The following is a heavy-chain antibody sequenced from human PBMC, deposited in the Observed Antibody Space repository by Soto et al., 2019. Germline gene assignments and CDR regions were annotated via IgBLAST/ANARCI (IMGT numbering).Heavy chain of an antibody. D-gene: IGHD3-9*01. CDR3: AREYYDILTGYMRNWYFDL. CDR2: IIPIFGTA. V-gene: IGHV1-69*01. J-gene: IGHJ2*01. Sequence: QVQLVQSGAEGKKTGSSVKVSCKASGVTFSSYAISWVRQAPGQGLEWMGGIIPIFGTANYAQKFQGRVTITADESTSTAYMELSSLRSEDTAVYYCAREYYDILTGYMRNWYFDLWGRGTLVTVSS. CDR1: GVTFSSYA.